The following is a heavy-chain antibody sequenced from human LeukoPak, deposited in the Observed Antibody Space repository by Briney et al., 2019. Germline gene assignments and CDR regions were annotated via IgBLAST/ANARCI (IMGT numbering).Heavy chain of an antibody. V-gene: IGHV4-59*01. CDR3: ARGAASATGDWFDP. D-gene: IGHD6-13*01. Sequence: PSETLSLTCIVSGGSISSYYWSWIRQPPGKGLEWIGYIYYSGSTKYNPSLKSRVTISVDTSKSQLSLRLSSVTAADTAVYYCARGAASATGDWFDPWGQGTLVTVSS. CDR1: GGSISSYY. J-gene: IGHJ5*02. CDR2: IYYSGST.